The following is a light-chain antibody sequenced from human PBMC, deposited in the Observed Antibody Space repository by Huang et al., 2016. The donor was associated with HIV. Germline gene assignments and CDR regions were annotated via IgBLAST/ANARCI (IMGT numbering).Light chain of an antibody. CDR1: QTISSY. CDR3: QQSYSIPVT. CDR2: AAS. Sequence: DIQMTQSPSSLSAAVGDRVTITCRASQTISSYLNWYQQKPGKAPKLLIYAASSLQSGVPSRFSGSGSGTDVTLTISSLQPEDFASYYCQQSYSIPVTFGGGTKVKIK. V-gene: IGKV1-39*01. J-gene: IGKJ4*01.